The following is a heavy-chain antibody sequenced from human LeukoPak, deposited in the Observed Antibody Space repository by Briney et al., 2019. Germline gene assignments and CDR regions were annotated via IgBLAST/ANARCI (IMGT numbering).Heavy chain of an antibody. CDR2: ISGSGGTGT. CDR3: VKDRGGSPFYGMDV. V-gene: IGHV3-23*01. CDR1: GFTFSSYA. J-gene: IGHJ6*02. Sequence: PGGSLRLSCAASGFTFSSYAMSWVRQAPGKGLEWVSTISGSGGTGTYYADSVKGRFTISRDNSKSTLYLPMNSLRAEDTAVYYCVKDRGGSPFYGMDVWAKGPRSPSP. D-gene: IGHD1-26*01.